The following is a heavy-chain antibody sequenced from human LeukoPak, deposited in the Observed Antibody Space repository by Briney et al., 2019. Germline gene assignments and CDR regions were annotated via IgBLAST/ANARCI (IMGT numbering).Heavy chain of an antibody. CDR2: INHSGST. CDR1: SGSFSGYS. Sequence: SETLSLTCAVYSGSFSGYSWSWIRQPPGKGLEWIGEINHSGSTNYNPSLKSRVTISVDTSKNQFSLKLSSVTAADTAVYYCARGLRYLGRFDYWGQGTLVTVSS. CDR3: ARGLRYLGRFDY. J-gene: IGHJ4*02. D-gene: IGHD3-9*01. V-gene: IGHV4-34*01.